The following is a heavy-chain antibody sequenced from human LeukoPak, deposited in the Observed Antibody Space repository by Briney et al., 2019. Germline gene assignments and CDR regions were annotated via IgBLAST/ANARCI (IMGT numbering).Heavy chain of an antibody. V-gene: IGHV4-39*01. J-gene: IGHJ4*02. Sequence: SETLSLTCTVSGGSISSSSYYWGWIRQPPGKGLEWIGSISYRGRTYYKPSLKSRVTISVDTSKNQFSLNLSSVTAADTAVYYCARHDIIAVAFSYWGQGTLVTASS. CDR2: ISYRGRT. D-gene: IGHD6-19*01. CDR1: GGSISSSSYY. CDR3: ARHDIIAVAFSY.